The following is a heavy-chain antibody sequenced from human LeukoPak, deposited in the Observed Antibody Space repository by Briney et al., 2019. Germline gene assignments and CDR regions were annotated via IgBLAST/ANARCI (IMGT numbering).Heavy chain of an antibody. CDR2: IRYDGGNK. CDR3: AKSEGSGTLDY. J-gene: IGHJ4*02. CDR1: GFTFSSYG. D-gene: IGHD2-15*01. V-gene: IGHV3-30*02. Sequence: PGGSLRLSCAASGFTFSSYGMHWVCQAPGKGLEWVAFIRYDGGNKYYADSVKGRFTISRDNSKNTLYLQMNSLRAEDTAVYYCAKSEGSGTLDYWGQGTLVTVSS.